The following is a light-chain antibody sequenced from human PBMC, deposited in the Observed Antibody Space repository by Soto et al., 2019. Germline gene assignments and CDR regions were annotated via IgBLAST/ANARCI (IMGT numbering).Light chain of an antibody. J-gene: IGKJ4*01. CDR3: HQRLNWPLT. V-gene: IGKV3-11*01. CDR2: DAS. CDR1: QSVSSF. Sequence: EIVLTQSPATLSLSPGERATLSCRASQSVSSFFVWYQQKRGQAPRLLIYDASNRATGIPARFSGSGSGTDFSLTISSLEPEDFAVYYCHQRLNWPLTFGGGTTVEIK.